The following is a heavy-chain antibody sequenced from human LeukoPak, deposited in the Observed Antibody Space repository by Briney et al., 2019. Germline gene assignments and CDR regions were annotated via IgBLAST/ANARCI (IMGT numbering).Heavy chain of an antibody. CDR2: IYTSGST. Sequence: SETLSLTCTVSGGSISSYYWSWIRQPPGKGLGWIGYIYTSGSTNYNPSLKSRVTISVDTSKNQFSLKLSSVTAADTAVYYCASGVAAADPYYYYYMDVWGKGTTVTVSS. D-gene: IGHD6-13*01. V-gene: IGHV4-4*09. CDR3: ASGVAAADPYYYYYMDV. J-gene: IGHJ6*03. CDR1: GGSISSYY.